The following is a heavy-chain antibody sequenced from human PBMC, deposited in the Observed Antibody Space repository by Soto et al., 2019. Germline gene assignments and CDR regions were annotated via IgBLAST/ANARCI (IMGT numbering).Heavy chain of an antibody. D-gene: IGHD6-25*01. CDR2: IYDSGSA. V-gene: IGHV4-59*01. Sequence: QVQLQEAGPGLVKPSETLSLTCTVSGGSISNVYCSWIRQPPGKGLEWIGSIYDSGSANYNPSLKSRVTISMDTSKNQFSLKLSSVTAADTAVYYCARDVGAVGWFDPWGQGTLVTVSS. CDR1: GGSISNVY. CDR3: ARDVGAVGWFDP. J-gene: IGHJ5*02.